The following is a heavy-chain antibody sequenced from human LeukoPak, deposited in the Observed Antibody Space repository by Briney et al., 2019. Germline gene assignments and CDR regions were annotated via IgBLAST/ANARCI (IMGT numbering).Heavy chain of an antibody. J-gene: IGHJ4*02. CDR3: AREGRLLRYFDWLSYYFDY. CDR2: IYTSGST. D-gene: IGHD3-9*01. CDR1: GGSISSGSYY. Sequence: PSETLSLTCTVSGGSISSGSYYWSWIRQPAGKGLEWIGRIYTSGSTNYNPSLKSRVTISVDTSKNQFSLKLSSVTAADTAVYYCAREGRLLRYFDWLSYYFDYWGQGTLVTVSS. V-gene: IGHV4-61*02.